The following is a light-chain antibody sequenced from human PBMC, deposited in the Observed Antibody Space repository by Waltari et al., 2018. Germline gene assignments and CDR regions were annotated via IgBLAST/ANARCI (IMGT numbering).Light chain of an antibody. CDR2: DVS. Sequence: QSALTQPASVSGSPGQSITISCTGTSTDVGGFDYVSWYQQQPGKAPKRLISDVSKRPSGVSHRFSGSKSGNTASLTISGLQAEDEADYFCSSFSSRSLSFVFGTGTQVTVL. J-gene: IGLJ1*01. CDR3: SSFSSRSLSFV. V-gene: IGLV2-14*03. CDR1: STDVGGFDY.